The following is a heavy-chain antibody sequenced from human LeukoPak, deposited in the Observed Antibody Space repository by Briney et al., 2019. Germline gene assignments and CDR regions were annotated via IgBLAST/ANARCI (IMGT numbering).Heavy chain of an antibody. CDR2: ISSSSSYI. CDR1: GFTFSSYS. J-gene: IGHJ6*03. Sequence: GVLRLSCAASGFTFSSYSMNWVRQAPGKGLEWVSSISSSSSYIYYADSVKGRFTISRDNAKNSLYLQMNSLRAEDTAVYYCARDPSRDFWSGYYLYYMDVWGKGTTVTVSS. D-gene: IGHD3-3*01. V-gene: IGHV3-21*01. CDR3: ARDPSRDFWSGYYLYYMDV.